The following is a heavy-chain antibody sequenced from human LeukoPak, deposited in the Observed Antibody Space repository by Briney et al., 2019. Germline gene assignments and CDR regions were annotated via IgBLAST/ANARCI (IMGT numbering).Heavy chain of an antibody. CDR2: INPNSGGT. J-gene: IGHJ4*02. CDR1: GYTFTGYY. V-gene: IGHV1-2*02. D-gene: IGHD3-10*01. Sequence: ASVKVSCKASGYTFTGYYMHWVRQAPGQGLEWMGWINPNSGGTNYAQKFPGRVTMTRDTSISTAYMELSRLRSDYTAVYYCARVVRGVIINPMGYWGQGTLVTVSS. CDR3: ARVVRGVIINPMGY.